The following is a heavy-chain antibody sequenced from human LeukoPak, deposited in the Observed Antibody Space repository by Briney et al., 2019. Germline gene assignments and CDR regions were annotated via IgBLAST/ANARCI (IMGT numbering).Heavy chain of an antibody. Sequence: GGALRLSCAASGFTLNNYSMNWVRQAPGKGLEWVSYISTSSSTRYYADSVKGRFTISRDNAMNSLYLQMNSLRAEDTAVYYCARTRDPPTYYYFYMDVWGKGTTVTVSS. V-gene: IGHV3-48*04. J-gene: IGHJ6*03. CDR1: GFTLNNYS. D-gene: IGHD1-1*01. CDR3: ARTRDPPTYYYFYMDV. CDR2: ISTSSSTR.